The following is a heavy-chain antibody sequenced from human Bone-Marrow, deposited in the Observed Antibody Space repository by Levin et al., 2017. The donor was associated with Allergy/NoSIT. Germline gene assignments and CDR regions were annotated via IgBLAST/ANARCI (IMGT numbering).Heavy chain of an antibody. CDR2: IFYSGTT. D-gene: IGHD3-10*01. J-gene: IGHJ5*02. Sequence: SETLSLTCTVSGGSITSSTYFWGWIRQPPGKGLEWIGSIFYSGTTYKNPSLKSRVTISEDTSKKQFFLNLTSVTAADTAVYYCAGHMGFYGSGSLWFDPWGQGTLVTVAS. CDR1: GGSITSSTYF. V-gene: IGHV4-39*01. CDR3: AGHMGFYGSGSLWFDP.